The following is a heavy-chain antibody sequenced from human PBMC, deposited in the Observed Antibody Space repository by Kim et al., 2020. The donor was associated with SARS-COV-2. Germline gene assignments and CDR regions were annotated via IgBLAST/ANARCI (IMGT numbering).Heavy chain of an antibody. CDR3: ARDPALFYYDSSGWLENYFDY. D-gene: IGHD3-22*01. J-gene: IGHJ4*02. V-gene: IGHV3-33*01. Sequence: GGSLRLSCAASGFTFSSYGMHWVRQAPGKGLEWVAVIWYDGSNKYYADSVKGRFTISRDNSKNTLYLQMNSLRAEDTAVYYCARDPALFYYDSSGWLENYFDYWGQGTLVTVSS. CDR1: GFTFSSYG. CDR2: IWYDGSNK.